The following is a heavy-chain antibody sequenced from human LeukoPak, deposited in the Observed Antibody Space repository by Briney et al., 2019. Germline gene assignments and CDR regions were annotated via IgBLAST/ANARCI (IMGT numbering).Heavy chain of an antibody. CDR3: ARRTFGGVIAY. Sequence: PSETLSLTCTVSGGSISSGSYYWSWIRQPPGKGLEWIGEINHSGSTNYSPSLKSRVTLSVDTSKNQFSLRLSSVTAADTAVYYCARRTFGGVIAYWGQGTLVTVSS. V-gene: IGHV4-39*07. CDR2: INHSGST. CDR1: GGSISSGSYY. J-gene: IGHJ4*02. D-gene: IGHD3-16*02.